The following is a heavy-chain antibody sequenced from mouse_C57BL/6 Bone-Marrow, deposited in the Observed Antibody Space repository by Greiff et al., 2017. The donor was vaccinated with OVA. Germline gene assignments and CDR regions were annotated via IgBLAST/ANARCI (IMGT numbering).Heavy chain of an antibody. V-gene: IGHV7-3*01. J-gene: IGHJ3*01. D-gene: IGHD1-1*01. CDR2: IRNKANGYTT. CDR1: GFTFTDYY. CDR3: APHYYGTPFAD. Sequence: EVQRVESGGGLVQPGGSLSLSCAASGFTFTDYYMSWVRQPPGKALEWLGFIRNKANGYTTEYSESVKGRFTISRDNSQSILYLQMYALRAEDSATYYCAPHYYGTPFADWGQGTLVTVSA.